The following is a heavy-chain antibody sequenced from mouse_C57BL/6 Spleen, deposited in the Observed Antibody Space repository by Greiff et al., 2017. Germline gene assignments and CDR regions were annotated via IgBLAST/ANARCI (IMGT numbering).Heavy chain of an antibody. J-gene: IGHJ2*01. CDR3: ARHTGTGYYFDY. D-gene: IGHD4-1*01. CDR2: INPYNGGT. V-gene: IGHV1-19*01. Sequence: EVKLQESGPVLVKPGASVKMSCKASGYTFTDYYMNWVKQSHGKSLEWIGVINPYNGGTSYNQKFKGKATLTVDKSSSTAYMELNSLTSEDSAVYYCARHTGTGYYFDYWGQGTTLTVAS. CDR1: GYTFTDYY.